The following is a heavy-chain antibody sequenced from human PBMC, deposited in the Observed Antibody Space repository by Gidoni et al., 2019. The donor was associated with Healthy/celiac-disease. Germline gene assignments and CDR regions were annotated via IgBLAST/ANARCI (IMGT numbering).Heavy chain of an antibody. CDR2: IIPIFGTA. CDR3: ARDLEYSNKNWYFDL. Sequence: QVQLVQSGAEVKKPGYSVKVSCKASRGTFSSDAISWVRQAPGPGLEWMGGIIPIFGTANYAQKFQGSVTITADESTSTAYMELSSLRSEDTAVYYCARDLEYSNKNWYFDLWGRGTLVTVSS. D-gene: IGHD2-15*01. CDR1: RGTFSSDA. J-gene: IGHJ2*01. V-gene: IGHV1-69*01.